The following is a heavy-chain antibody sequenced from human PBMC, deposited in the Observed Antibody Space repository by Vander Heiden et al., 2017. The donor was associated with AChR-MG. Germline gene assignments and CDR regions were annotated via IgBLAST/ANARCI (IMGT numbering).Heavy chain of an antibody. D-gene: IGHD5-18*01. CDR1: GYSITSGYY. CDR2: IRHGGNT. CDR3: AREYTGTHINWFDP. J-gene: IGHJ5*02. V-gene: IGHV4-38-2*02. Sequence: QVQLQESGPGLVQPSETLSLTCAVSGYSITSGYYWGWLRPSPGKGLEWIGSIRHGGNTYYNPSLQSRVTISLDTSQNQLSLRLISVTAADTAVYYCAREYTGTHINWFDPWGQGILVTVSS.